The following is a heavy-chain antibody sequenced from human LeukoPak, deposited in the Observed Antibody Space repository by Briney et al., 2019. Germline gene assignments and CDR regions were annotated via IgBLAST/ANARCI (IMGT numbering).Heavy chain of an antibody. CDR1: GFIFSSTW. J-gene: IGHJ4*02. CDR2: IKSKTDGGTT. CDR3: TTAIEDYFDNSGHYYFDY. V-gene: IGHV3-15*01. D-gene: IGHD3-22*01. Sequence: PGGSLRLSCAASGFIFSSTWMSWVRQAPGRGLEWVGRIKSKTDGGTTDYAAPVKGRFIISRDDSKNTLYLQMNSLKTEDTAVYYCTTAIEDYFDNSGHYYFDYWGQGTLVTVSS.